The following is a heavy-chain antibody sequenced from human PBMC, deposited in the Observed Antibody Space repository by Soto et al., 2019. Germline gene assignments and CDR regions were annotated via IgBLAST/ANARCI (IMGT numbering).Heavy chain of an antibody. CDR2: ISAYNNNA. V-gene: IGHV1-18*01. D-gene: IGHD3-3*01. CDR1: NYPFTSDG. J-gene: IGHJ6*02. CDR3: ARDSHPFGVVIRSPAKQKYGLVV. Sequence: HLVQSGGEVKKPGASVRVSCEASNYPFTSDGFAWVRQAPGHGLQWLGRISAYNNNADYAQEVQGRITMTTDTSMRTAVMELISLTSGDTGVYYCARDSHPFGVVIRSPAKQKYGLVVWGQGTTVIVSS.